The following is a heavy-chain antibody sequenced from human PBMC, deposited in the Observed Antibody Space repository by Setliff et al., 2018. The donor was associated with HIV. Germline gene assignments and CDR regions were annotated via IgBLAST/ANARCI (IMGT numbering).Heavy chain of an antibody. CDR3: ARDRRDDYYLTAYFDS. V-gene: IGHV4-34*01. Sequence: PSETLSLTCAVYGGSFSGYYWSWIRQPPGKGLEWIGEINDNGSTNYNPSLKSRVTISVDTSKNQFSLKLSSVTAADTAVYYCARDRRDDYYLTAYFDSLGQGTVVTVS. D-gene: IGHD1-26*01. J-gene: IGHJ4*02. CDR1: GGSFSGYY. CDR2: INDNGST.